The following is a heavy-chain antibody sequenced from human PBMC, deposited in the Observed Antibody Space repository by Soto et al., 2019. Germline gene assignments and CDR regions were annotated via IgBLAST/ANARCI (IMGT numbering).Heavy chain of an antibody. CDR1: GFTFSSYS. Sequence: PGGSLTLSCATSGFTFSSYSMNWFRQAPGKGLEWVSSISSSSSYIYYADSVKGRFTISRDNAKNSLYLQMNSLRAEDTAVYYCARDKHMVRGVTASVYWGQGSLVTVSS. CDR3: ARDKHMVRGVTASVY. CDR2: ISSSSSYI. V-gene: IGHV3-21*01. J-gene: IGHJ4*02. D-gene: IGHD3-10*01.